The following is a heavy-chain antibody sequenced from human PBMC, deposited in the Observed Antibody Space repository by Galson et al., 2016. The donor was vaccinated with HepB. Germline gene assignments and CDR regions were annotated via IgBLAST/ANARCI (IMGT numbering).Heavy chain of an antibody. CDR1: GFVFSDFY. Sequence: SLRLSCAASGFVFSDFYLAWVRQVPGKGLEWVASVDRGGSGKYYVDSAKGRFTIFRDNAQNSVFLQMSSLRVEDTALYYCVRGYPSGGWGQGTMVTVSS. J-gene: IGHJ3*01. CDR3: VRGYPSGG. V-gene: IGHV3-7*03. CDR2: VDRGGSGK. D-gene: IGHD1-26*01.